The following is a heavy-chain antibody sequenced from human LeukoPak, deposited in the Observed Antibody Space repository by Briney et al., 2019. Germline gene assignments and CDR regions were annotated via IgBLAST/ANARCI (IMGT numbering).Heavy chain of an antibody. CDR1: GYTFTGYY. J-gene: IGHJ6*03. V-gene: IGHV1-2*02. D-gene: IGHD4-17*01. CDR2: INPNSGGT. CDR3: ARDRTVTVYYYYYMDV. Sequence: ASVKVSCKASGYTFTGYYMHWVRQTPGQGLEWVGWINPNSGGTNYAQKFQGRVTMTRDTSISTAYMELSRLRSDDTAVYYRARDRTVTVYYYYYMDVWGKGTTVTVSS.